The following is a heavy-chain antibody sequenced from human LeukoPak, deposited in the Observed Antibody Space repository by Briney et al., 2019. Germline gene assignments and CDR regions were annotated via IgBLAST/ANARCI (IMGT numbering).Heavy chain of an antibody. Sequence: GGSLRLSCAASGFTFSSYGMHWVRQAPGKGLEWVAFIRYDGSNKYYADSVKGRFTISRDNSKNTLYLQMNSLRAEDTAVYYCARDPAYYYDSSGYFFDYWGQGTLVTVSS. J-gene: IGHJ4*02. CDR2: IRYDGSNK. D-gene: IGHD3-22*01. CDR1: GFTFSSYG. V-gene: IGHV3-30*02. CDR3: ARDPAYYYDSSGYFFDY.